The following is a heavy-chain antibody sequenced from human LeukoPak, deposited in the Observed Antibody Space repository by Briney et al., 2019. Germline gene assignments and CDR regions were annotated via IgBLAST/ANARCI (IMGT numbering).Heavy chain of an antibody. Sequence: GGSLRLSCAASGFTFSSYWMHWVRQVPGKGLVWVAHINNPGTGTTYADAVKGRFTISRDNAKNTLYLQMNSLRAEDTAVYYCASDRSGTYLWWGQGTLVTVSS. CDR3: ASDRSGTYLW. V-gene: IGHV3-74*01. D-gene: IGHD1-26*01. CDR1: GFTFSSYW. J-gene: IGHJ4*02. CDR2: INNPGTGT.